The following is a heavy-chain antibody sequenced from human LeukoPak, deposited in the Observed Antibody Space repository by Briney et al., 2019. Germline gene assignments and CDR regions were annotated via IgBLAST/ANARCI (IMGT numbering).Heavy chain of an antibody. J-gene: IGHJ4*02. CDR1: GGSISSYY. V-gene: IGHV4-59*01. D-gene: IGHD5-24*01. Sequence: SETLSLTCTVSGGSISSYYWSWLRQPPGKGLEWIGYIYYSGSTNYNPSLESRVTISVDTSKNQFSLKLSSVTAADTAVYYCARARREGYNYFDYWGQGTLVTVSS. CDR2: IYYSGST. CDR3: ARARREGYNYFDY.